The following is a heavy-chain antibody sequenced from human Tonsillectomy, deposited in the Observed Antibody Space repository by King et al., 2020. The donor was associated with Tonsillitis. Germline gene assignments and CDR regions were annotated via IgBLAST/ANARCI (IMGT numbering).Heavy chain of an antibody. J-gene: IGHJ4*02. Sequence: TLKESGPTLVKPTQTLTLTCTFSGFSLSTSGVGVGWIRQPPGKALEWLALIYWDDDKRYSPSLKSRLTITKDTSKNQVVLTMTNMDPVDTATYYCAHNSGRLGFVDLAFDYCGQGTLVTVSS. CDR1: GFSLSTSGVG. CDR3: AHNSGRLGFVDLAFDY. CDR2: IYWDDDK. D-gene: IGHD3-16*01. V-gene: IGHV2-5*02.